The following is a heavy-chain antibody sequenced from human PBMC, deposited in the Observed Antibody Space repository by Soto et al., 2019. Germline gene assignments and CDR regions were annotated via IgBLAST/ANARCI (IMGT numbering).Heavy chain of an antibody. CDR1: GGSISSYY. CDR2: IYYSGST. J-gene: IGHJ6*02. Sequence: SETLSLTCTVSGGSISSYYWSWIRQPPGKGLEWIGYIYYSGSTNYNPSLKSRVTISVDTSKNQFSLKLSSVTAADTAVYYCARDLMVRGASYYYYGMDVWGQGTTVTVSS. CDR3: ARDLMVRGASYYYYGMDV. V-gene: IGHV4-59*01. D-gene: IGHD3-10*01.